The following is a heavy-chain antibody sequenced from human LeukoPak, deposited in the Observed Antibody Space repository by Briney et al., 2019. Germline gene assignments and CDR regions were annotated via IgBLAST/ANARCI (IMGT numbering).Heavy chain of an antibody. D-gene: IGHD5-18*01. J-gene: IGHJ4*02. CDR3: TTGTWIQLWLADY. Sequence: PGGSLRLSCVASGFTFTKVWMSWVRQAPGKGLEWVGRVKSRNDGGTADYATPVRGRFTISRDDSKNTLYLQMNSLKTEDTAVYYCTTGTWIQLWLADYWGQGTLVTVSS. CDR1: GFTFTKVW. V-gene: IGHV3-15*01. CDR2: VKSRNDGGTA.